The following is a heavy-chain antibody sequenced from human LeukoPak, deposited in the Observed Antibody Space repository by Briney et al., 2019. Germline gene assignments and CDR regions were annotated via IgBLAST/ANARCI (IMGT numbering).Heavy chain of an antibody. Sequence: SETLSLTCTVSGGSISSSSYYWGWIRQPPGKGLEWIGEINHNGNTNYNPSLKSRVTISADTSKDQFSLRLRSVAAADTAVYYCAKTYYYGSGSYPRGAFDIWGQGTMVTVSS. CDR1: GGSISSSSYY. CDR3: AKTYYYGSGSYPRGAFDI. J-gene: IGHJ3*02. D-gene: IGHD3-10*01. V-gene: IGHV4-39*07. CDR2: INHNGNT.